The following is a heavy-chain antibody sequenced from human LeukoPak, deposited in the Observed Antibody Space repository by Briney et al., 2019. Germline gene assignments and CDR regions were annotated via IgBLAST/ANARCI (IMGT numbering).Heavy chain of an antibody. D-gene: IGHD6-13*01. V-gene: IGHV3-30*18. CDR1: GFTFSSYG. CDR3: AKNRGIAAAGTSWFDP. J-gene: IGHJ5*02. Sequence: GRSLRLSCAASGFTFSSYGMRWVRQAPGKGLEWVSVISYDGSNKYYADSVKGRFTISRDNSKNTLYLQMNSLRAEDTAVYYCAKNRGIAAAGTSWFDPWGQGTLVTVSS. CDR2: ISYDGSNK.